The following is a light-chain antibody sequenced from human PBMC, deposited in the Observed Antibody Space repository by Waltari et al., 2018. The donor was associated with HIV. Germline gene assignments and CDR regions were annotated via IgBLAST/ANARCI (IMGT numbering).Light chain of an antibody. CDR1: SSNIGAGYD. V-gene: IGLV1-40*01. CDR2: GNN. CDR3: QSYDTSLSGSNV. J-gene: IGLJ2*01. Sequence: QSVLTQPPSVSGAPGQRVTISCTGSSSNIGAGYDVHWYQQLPGTAPKLHIYGNNIRPSGVPDRFSGSKSGTSASLAINGLQAEDEADYYCQSYDTSLSGSNVFGGGTKLTVL.